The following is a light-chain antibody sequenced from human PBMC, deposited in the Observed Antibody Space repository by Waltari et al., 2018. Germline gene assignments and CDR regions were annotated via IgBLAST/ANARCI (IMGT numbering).Light chain of an antibody. CDR2: EGS. CDR3: QSADSSGTYRV. Sequence: SYELTQPPSVSGSPGQTARLTCSGAALPRQYPYWYQQKPGQAPGLVIYEGSERPSGIPERFSGSSSGTTVTLTISGVQAEDEADYYCQSADSSGTYRVFGGGTKLTVL. J-gene: IGLJ3*02. CDR1: ALPRQY. V-gene: IGLV3-25*03.